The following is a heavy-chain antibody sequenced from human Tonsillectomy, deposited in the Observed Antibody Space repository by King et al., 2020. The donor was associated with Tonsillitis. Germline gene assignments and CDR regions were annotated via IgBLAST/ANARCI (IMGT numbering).Heavy chain of an antibody. V-gene: IGHV1-2*02. CDR3: AREVGATENWFDP. CDR2: INPPSGGT. D-gene: IGHD1-26*01. CDR1: GYTFTAYY. J-gene: IGHJ5*02. Sequence: QLVQSGAEVRKPGASVKVSCKASGYTFTAYYMHWVRQAPGQGLEWMGWINPPSGGTNYAQNFQGRVTMTRDSSISTAYMELSSLRSDDTAVYYCAREVGATENWFDPWGQGTLVTVSS.